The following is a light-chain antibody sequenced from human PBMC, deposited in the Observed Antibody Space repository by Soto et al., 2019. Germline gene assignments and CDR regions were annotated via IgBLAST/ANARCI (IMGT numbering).Light chain of an antibody. CDR3: SSYTTSSTVL. CDR2: EVS. J-gene: IGLJ2*01. Sequence: QSVLTQPASVSGSPGQSITISCTGTSSDVGGYNYVSWYQQHPDKAPKLMIYEVSHRPSGVSNRFSGSKSGNTASLTISGLQAEDEADYFCSSYTTSSTVLFGGGTKLTVL. V-gene: IGLV2-14*01. CDR1: SSDVGGYNY.